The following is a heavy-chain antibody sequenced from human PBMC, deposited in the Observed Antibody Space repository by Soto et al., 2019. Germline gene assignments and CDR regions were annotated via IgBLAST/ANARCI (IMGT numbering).Heavy chain of an antibody. CDR1: GYTFTGYY. Sequence: ASVKVSCKASGYTFTGYYMHWVRQAPGQGLEWMGWINPNSGNTNYAQKIQGRVTMTTDTSTSTAYMEMRSLRSDDTAVYYCRRDRSAAGRGLGPGWFDPWGQGTLVTVSS. J-gene: IGHJ5*02. CDR2: INPNSGNT. D-gene: IGHD6-13*01. V-gene: IGHV1-2*02. CDR3: RRDRSAAGRGLGPGWFDP.